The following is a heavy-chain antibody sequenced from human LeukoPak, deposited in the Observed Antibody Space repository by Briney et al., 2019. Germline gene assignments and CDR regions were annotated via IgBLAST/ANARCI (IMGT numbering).Heavy chain of an antibody. CDR1: GFTFSSYW. J-gene: IGHJ4*02. CDR2: IHSDGNSA. D-gene: IGHD6-13*01. CDR3: TRGVYSSTDY. Sequence: GGSLRLSCAASGFTFSSYWMHWVRQAPGKGLVWVSHIHSDGNSASYADSAKGRFTISRDNAKNTLYLQMSSLTAEDTAVYYCTRGVYSSTDYWGQGTLVTVSS. V-gene: IGHV3-74*01.